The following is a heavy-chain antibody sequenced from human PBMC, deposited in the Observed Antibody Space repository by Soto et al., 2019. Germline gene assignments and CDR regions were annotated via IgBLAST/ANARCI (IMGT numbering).Heavy chain of an antibody. J-gene: IGHJ6*03. Sequence: SETLSLTCAVYGGSFSGYYWSWIRQPPGKGLEWIGEINHSGSTNYNPSLKSRVTISVDTSKNQFSLKLSSVTAADTAVYYCARAARRGIQLWGPHMDVWGKGTTVTVSS. CDR2: INHSGST. CDR3: ARAARRGIQLWGPHMDV. V-gene: IGHV4-34*01. D-gene: IGHD5-18*01. CDR1: GGSFSGYY.